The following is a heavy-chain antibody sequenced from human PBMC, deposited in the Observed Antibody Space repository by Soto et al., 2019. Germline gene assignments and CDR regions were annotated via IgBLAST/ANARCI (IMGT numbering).Heavy chain of an antibody. CDR2: IIPIFGTA. J-gene: IGHJ4*02. Sequence: GASVKVSCKASGGTFSSYAISWVRQAPGQGLEWMGGIIPIFGTANYAQKFQGRVTITADESTSTAYMELSSLRSEDTAVYYCASSGSYPRTRLDYWGQGTLVTVSS. CDR3: ASSGSYPRTRLDY. D-gene: IGHD1-26*01. V-gene: IGHV1-69*13. CDR1: GGTFSSYA.